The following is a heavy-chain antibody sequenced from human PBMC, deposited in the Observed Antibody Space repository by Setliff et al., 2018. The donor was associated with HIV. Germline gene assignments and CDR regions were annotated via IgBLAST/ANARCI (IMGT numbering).Heavy chain of an antibody. V-gene: IGHV4-39*02. CDR3: ARPVGYYRSDNANYYYMDV. Sequence: TSETLSLTCTVSDGSISSTNHYWGWIRQSPGKRLEWIGTVHYSGSTYYNPSLKSRLTISVDTSTNHFSLKLSSVAAADTAVYYCARPVGYYRSDNANYYYMDVWGKGTTVTVSS. J-gene: IGHJ6*03. CDR1: DGSISSTNHY. D-gene: IGHD3-16*02. CDR2: VHYSGST.